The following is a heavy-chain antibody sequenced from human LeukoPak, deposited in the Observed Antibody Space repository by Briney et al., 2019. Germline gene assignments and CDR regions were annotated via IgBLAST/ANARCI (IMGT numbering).Heavy chain of an antibody. CDR2: ISVNNGDT. Sequence: ASVKVSCKASGYTFMNNGISWVRQAPGQGLEWMGWISVNNGDTNYAQKVQGRVTMTTDTSTSTAYMELRSLRSDDTAMYYCARVAFCSTTSCSDAFDTWGQGTRVTVSS. D-gene: IGHD2-2*01. V-gene: IGHV1-18*01. J-gene: IGHJ3*02. CDR1: GYTFMNNG. CDR3: ARVAFCSTTSCSDAFDT.